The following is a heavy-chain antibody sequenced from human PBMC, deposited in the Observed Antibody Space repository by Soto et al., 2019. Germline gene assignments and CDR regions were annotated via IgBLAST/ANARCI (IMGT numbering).Heavy chain of an antibody. Sequence: QLQLEESGPGLGKPSEPLSLTCPVSGGSISSSSYYWGWLRQSPGKGLEWIGSFYYSGSTYYSPSLRSRVTISGDTSRKQISLRLSSVTAADTAVYYCARISVASRYMDVWGKGTTVTVSS. CDR2: FYYSGST. D-gene: IGHD5-12*01. J-gene: IGHJ6*03. CDR3: ARISVASRYMDV. CDR1: GGSISSSSYY. V-gene: IGHV4-39*01.